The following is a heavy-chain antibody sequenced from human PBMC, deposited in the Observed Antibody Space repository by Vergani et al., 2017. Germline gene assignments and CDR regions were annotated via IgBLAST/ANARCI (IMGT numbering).Heavy chain of an antibody. CDR2: INPNSGGT. Sequence: QVQLEQSGAEVKKPGASVKVSCKASGYTFTGYYMHWVRQAPGQGLEWMGWINPNSGGTNYAQKFQGRVTMTRDTSISTAYMELSRLRSDDTAVYYCARTRSSGYYGSGSYYGDYFDYWGQGTLVTVSS. J-gene: IGHJ4*02. CDR1: GYTFTGYY. D-gene: IGHD3-10*01. V-gene: IGHV1-2*02. CDR3: ARTRSSGYYGSGSYYGDYFDY.